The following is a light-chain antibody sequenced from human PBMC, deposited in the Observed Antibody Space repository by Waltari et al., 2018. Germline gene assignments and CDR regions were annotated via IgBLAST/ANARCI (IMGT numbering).Light chain of an antibody. CDR2: DAS. J-gene: IGKJ1*01. Sequence: EIVLTQSPATMSLSPGERATLSCRASQSISIYLAWYQQKPGQAPRLLMYDASYRANGIPARCSGSGSGTDFTLSISSLEPEDFAVYYCQQRTSWPRTFGPGTKVEIK. CDR3: QQRTSWPRT. CDR1: QSISIY. V-gene: IGKV3-11*01.